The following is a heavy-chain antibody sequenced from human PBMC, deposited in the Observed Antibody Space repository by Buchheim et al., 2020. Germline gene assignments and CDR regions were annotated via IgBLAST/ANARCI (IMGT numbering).Heavy chain of an antibody. J-gene: IGHJ6*02. V-gene: IGHV3-66*01. D-gene: IGHD4-11*01. Sequence: EVQLVESGGGLVQPGGSLRLSCAASGLTVSSNYMSWVRQAPGKGLEWVSVIYSSGVNTYYADSVKGRFTISRDNSENTLFLQMNSLRAEDTAVYYCARTIGFTVTNFGLDVWGQGTT. CDR1: GLTVSSNY. CDR2: IYSSGVNT. CDR3: ARTIGFTVTNFGLDV.